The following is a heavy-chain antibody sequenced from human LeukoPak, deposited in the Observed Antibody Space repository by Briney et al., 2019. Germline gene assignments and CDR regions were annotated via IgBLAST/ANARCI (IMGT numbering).Heavy chain of an antibody. D-gene: IGHD1-26*01. J-gene: IGHJ4*02. CDR1: VYTFTSYG. CDR2: INPKSCGT. CDR3: ATEVRELSN. Sequence: ASVQVSCQASVYTFTSYGISWLRPAPGQGVEWMGWINPKSCGTKYAQKFQGRGTMTRDTSISTAYMELSRLRADDTAVYYCATEVRELSNWGQGTLVTVSA. V-gene: IGHV1-2*02.